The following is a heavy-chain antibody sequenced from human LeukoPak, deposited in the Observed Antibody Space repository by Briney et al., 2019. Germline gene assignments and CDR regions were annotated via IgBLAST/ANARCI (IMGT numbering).Heavy chain of an antibody. V-gene: IGHV3-48*02. CDR1: GFTFSSYS. J-gene: IGHJ6*03. Sequence: GGSLRLSCAASGFTFSSYSMNWVRQAPGKGLEWVSYISSSSSTIYYADSVKGRFTISRDNAKNSLYLQMNSLRDEDTAGYYCSRDDRGFGELLSPGYMEAWGKGTTVSVSS. CDR3: SRDDRGFGELLSPGYMEA. CDR2: ISSSSSTI. D-gene: IGHD3-10*01.